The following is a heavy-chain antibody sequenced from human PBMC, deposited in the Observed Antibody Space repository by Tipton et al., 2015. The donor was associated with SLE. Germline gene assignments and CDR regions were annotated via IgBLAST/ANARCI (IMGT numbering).Heavy chain of an antibody. CDR2: ISNSGSTI. CDR1: GFTFSSYE. CDR3: ARDSNWGPFDAFDI. J-gene: IGHJ3*02. Sequence: SLRLSCAASGFTFSSYEMNWVRQAPGKGLEWVSYISNSGSTIYYSDSVKGRFTISRDNAKNSLYLQMNSLRAEDTAVYYCARDSNWGPFDAFDIWGQGTMVTVSS. D-gene: IGHD7-27*01. V-gene: IGHV3-48*03.